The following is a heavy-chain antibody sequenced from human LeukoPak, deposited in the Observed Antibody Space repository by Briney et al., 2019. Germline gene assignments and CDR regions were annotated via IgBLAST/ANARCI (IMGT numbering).Heavy chain of an antibody. J-gene: IGHJ4*02. CDR3: ARDLYSGSYNEDW. CDR2: ISSSGSPI. V-gene: IGHV3-48*04. D-gene: IGHD1-26*01. CDR1: GFTSSNYP. Sequence: GGSLRLSCAASGFTSSNYPMNWVRQAPGKGLEWVSYISSSGSPIYYADSVRGRFTISRDNAKNSLYLQMNSLRVDDTAVYYCARDLYSGSYNEDWWGQGTLVTVSS.